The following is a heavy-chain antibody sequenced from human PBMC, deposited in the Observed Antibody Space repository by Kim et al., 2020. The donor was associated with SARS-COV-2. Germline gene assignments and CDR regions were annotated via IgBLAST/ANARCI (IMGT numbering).Heavy chain of an antibody. V-gene: IGHV3-64D*06. CDR1: GFTFSSYA. CDR3: VKDRRYYGSGSYYKGDVGDY. CDR2: ISSNGGST. J-gene: IGHJ4*02. D-gene: IGHD3-10*01. Sequence: GGSLRLSCSASGFTFSSYAMHWVRQAPGKGLEYVSAISSNGGSTYYADSVKGRFTISRDNSKNTLYLQMSSLRAEDTAVYYCVKDRRYYGSGSYYKGDVGDYWGQGTLVTVSS.